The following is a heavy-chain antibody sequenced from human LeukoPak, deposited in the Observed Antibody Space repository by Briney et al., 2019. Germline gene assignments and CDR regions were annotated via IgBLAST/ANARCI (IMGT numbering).Heavy chain of an antibody. D-gene: IGHD3-9*01. J-gene: IGHJ4*02. CDR3: VKVFSRYFDWLFEYYFDY. CDR2: ISNNGGNT. CDR1: GLTVSSSY. V-gene: IGHV3-64D*06. Sequence: GGSLRLSCAASGLTVSSSYMSWVRQAPGKGLEYVSAISNNGGNTYYADSVKGRFTISRDNSKNTLYLQMSSLRAEDTAVYYCVKVFSRYFDWLFEYYFDYWGQGTLVTVSS.